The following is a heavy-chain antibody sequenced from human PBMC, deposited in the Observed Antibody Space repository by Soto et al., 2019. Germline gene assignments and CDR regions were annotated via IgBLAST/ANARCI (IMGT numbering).Heavy chain of an antibody. Sequence: QVQLVQSGAEVKKPGASVKVSCKASGYTFTSYGISWVRQAPGQGLEWMGWISAYNGNTNYAQKLQGRVTMTTDTXTXTAXMELRSLRSDDTAVYYCARVYGGYDPDSLRNWFDPWGQGTLVTVSS. D-gene: IGHD5-12*01. CDR3: ARVYGGYDPDSLRNWFDP. CDR1: GYTFTSYG. J-gene: IGHJ5*02. CDR2: ISAYNGNT. V-gene: IGHV1-18*01.